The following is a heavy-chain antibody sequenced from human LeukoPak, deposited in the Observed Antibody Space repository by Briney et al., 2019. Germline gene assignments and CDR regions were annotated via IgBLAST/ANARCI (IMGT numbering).Heavy chain of an antibody. V-gene: IGHV4-61*02. J-gene: IGHJ4*02. CDR1: GGSISSGSYY. CDR3: ASFGVIPDFDY. CDR2: IYTSGST. Sequence: SQTLSLTCTVSGGSISSGSYYWSWIRQPAGKGLEWIGRIYTSGSTNYNPSLKSRVTISVDTSKNQFSLKLSSVTAADTAVYYCASFGVIPDFDYWGQGTLVTVSS. D-gene: IGHD3-3*01.